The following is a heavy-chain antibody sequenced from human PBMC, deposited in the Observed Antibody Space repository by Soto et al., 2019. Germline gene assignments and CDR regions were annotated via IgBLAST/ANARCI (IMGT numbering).Heavy chain of an antibody. CDR2: FDPEDGET. CDR1: GYSLTELA. J-gene: IGHJ4*03. Sequence: GASVQVSCKVSGYSLTELAIHWVRQPPGKGLEWMGGFDPEDGETVYAQKFQGRITVTEDTSTDTAFMELSSLRSEDTALYDGATSNFDRISERWGQGTVVTVSS. V-gene: IGHV1-24*01. CDR3: ATSNFDRISER. D-gene: IGHD3-22*01.